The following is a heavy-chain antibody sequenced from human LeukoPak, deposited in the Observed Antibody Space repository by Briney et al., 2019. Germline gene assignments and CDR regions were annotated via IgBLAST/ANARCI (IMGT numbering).Heavy chain of an antibody. Sequence: SVKVSCKASGGTFSSYAISWVRQAPGQGLEWMGRIIPILGIANYVQKFQGRATITADKSTSTAYMELSSLRSEDTAVYYCARDQYAVVTGYYYYGMDVWGQGTTVTVSS. CDR2: IIPILGIA. CDR3: ARDQYAVVTGYYYYGMDV. D-gene: IGHD4-23*01. CDR1: GGTFSSYA. J-gene: IGHJ6*02. V-gene: IGHV1-69*04.